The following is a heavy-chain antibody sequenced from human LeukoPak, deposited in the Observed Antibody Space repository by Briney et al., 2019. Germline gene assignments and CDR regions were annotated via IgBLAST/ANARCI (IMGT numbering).Heavy chain of an antibody. V-gene: IGHV4-4*02. J-gene: IGHJ4*02. CDR1: GGSISSSNW. CDR3: ASPSQNDY. CDR2: IYHSGST. Sequence: SETLSLTCAVSGGSISSSNWWSWVRQPPGKGLEWIGEIYHSGSTNYNPPLKGRVTISVDKSKNQFSLKLSSVTAADTAVYYCASPSQNDYWGQGTLVTVSS.